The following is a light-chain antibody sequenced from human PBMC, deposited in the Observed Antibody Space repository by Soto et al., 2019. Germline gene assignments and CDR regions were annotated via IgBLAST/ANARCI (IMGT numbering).Light chain of an antibody. Sequence: EIVLTQSPATRSLSPGGRATLSCRASQSVSSYLAWYQQKPGQAPRLLIYGASTRATGIPARFSGSGSGTEFTLTISSLQSEDFAVYYCQQYNNWPWTFGQGTKVDIK. CDR3: QQYNNWPWT. CDR2: GAS. J-gene: IGKJ1*01. CDR1: QSVSSY. V-gene: IGKV3-15*01.